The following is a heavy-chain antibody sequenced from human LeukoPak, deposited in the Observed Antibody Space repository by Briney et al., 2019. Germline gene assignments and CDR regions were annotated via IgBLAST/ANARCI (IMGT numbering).Heavy chain of an antibody. CDR2: IYYSGST. CDR1: YGALSGYY. CDR3: ARQTVIYCSGGSCYLGDFDY. V-gene: IGHV4-39*01. Sequence: SETLSLTCAVHYGALSGYYWTWIRQPPGKGLEWIGSIYYSGSTYYNPSLKSRVTISVDTSKNQFSLKLSSVTAADAAVYYCARQTVIYCSGGSCYLGDFDYWGQGTLVTVSS. J-gene: IGHJ4*02. D-gene: IGHD2-15*01.